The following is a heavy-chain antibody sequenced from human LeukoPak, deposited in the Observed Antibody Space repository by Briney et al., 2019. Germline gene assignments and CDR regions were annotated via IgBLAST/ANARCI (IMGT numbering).Heavy chain of an antibody. J-gene: IGHJ4*02. V-gene: IGHV1-69*13. D-gene: IGHD4-11*01. CDR2: IIPIFGTA. CDR3: ARDLVDYPTGPGDY. Sequence: ASVKVSCKASGGTFSSYAISWVRQAPGQGLEWMGGIIPIFGTANYAQKFQGRVTITADESTSTAYMELSRLRSDDTAVYYCARDLVDYPTGPGDYWGQGALVTVSS. CDR1: GGTFSSYA.